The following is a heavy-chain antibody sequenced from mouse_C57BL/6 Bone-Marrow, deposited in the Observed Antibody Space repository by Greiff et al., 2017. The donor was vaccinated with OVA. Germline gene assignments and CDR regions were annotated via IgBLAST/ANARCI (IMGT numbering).Heavy chain of an antibody. CDR2: IYPGDGDT. J-gene: IGHJ2*01. CDR1: GYAFSSSW. CDR3: ARDYGRAGYFDY. V-gene: IGHV1-82*01. D-gene: IGHD1-1*01. Sequence: QVQLQQSGPELVKPGASVKISCKASGYAFSSSWMNWVKQRPGKGLEWIGRIYPGDGDTNYNGKFKGKATLTADKSSSTAYMQLSSLTSEDSAVYFCARDYGRAGYFDYWGQGTTLTVSS.